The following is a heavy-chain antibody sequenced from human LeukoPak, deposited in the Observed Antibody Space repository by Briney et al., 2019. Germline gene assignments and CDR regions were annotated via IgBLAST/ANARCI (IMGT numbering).Heavy chain of an antibody. D-gene: IGHD2-2*01. V-gene: IGHV3-7*01. CDR3: ARDSAVVPAADPNYYYYGMDV. CDR1: GFTFSSYW. CDR2: IKHDGSEK. J-gene: IGHJ6*02. Sequence: GGSLRLSCAAFGFTFSSYWMSWVRQAPGKGLEWVANIKHDGSEKYYVDSVKGRFTISRDNAKNSLYLQMNSLRAEDTAVYYCARDSAVVPAADPNYYYYGMDVWGQGTTVTVSS.